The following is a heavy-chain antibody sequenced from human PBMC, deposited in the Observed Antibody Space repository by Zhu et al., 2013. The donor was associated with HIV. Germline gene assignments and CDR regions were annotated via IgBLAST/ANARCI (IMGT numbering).Heavy chain of an antibody. J-gene: IGHJ4*02. CDR2: FDPEDGET. CDR3: ATMAAHYYDSSGYSSLLDY. D-gene: IGHD3-22*01. V-gene: IGHV1-24*01. CDR1: GYTLTELS. Sequence: QVQLVQSGAEVKKPGASVKVSCKVSGYTLTELSMHWVRQAPGKGLEWMGGFDPEDGETIYAQKFQGRVTMTEDTSTDTAYMELSSLRSEDTAVYYCATMAAHYYDSSGYSSLLDYWGQGTLVTVSS.